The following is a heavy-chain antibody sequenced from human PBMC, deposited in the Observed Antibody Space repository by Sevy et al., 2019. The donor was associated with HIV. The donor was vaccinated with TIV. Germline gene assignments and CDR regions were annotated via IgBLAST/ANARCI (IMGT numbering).Heavy chain of an antibody. CDR3: AKDRFSGTYYTGDFDY. CDR2: ISASAGST. D-gene: IGHD3-10*01. V-gene: IGHV3-23*01. J-gene: IGHJ4*02. CDR1: GFTFSTYA. Sequence: GGSLRLSCAASGFTFSTYAMTWVRQAPGKGLEWVSVISASAGSTYYSDSVKGRFTISRDNSKNTLYLQMNSLRAEDTAVYYCAKDRFSGTYYTGDFDYWVQGTLVTVSS.